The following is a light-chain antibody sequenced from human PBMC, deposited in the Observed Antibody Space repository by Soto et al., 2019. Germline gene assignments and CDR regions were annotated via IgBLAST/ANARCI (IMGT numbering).Light chain of an antibody. J-gene: IGLJ1*01. Sequence: QSVLTQPPSASGTPGQRVTISCSGSSSNIGTNTVNWYQQLPGTAPKLLIYDNNHRPSGVPDRFSGSKSGTSASLAISGLQSEAEADYYCATWDDSLSGYVFGTGTKLTVL. V-gene: IGLV1-44*01. CDR2: DNN. CDR3: ATWDDSLSGYV. CDR1: SSNIGTNT.